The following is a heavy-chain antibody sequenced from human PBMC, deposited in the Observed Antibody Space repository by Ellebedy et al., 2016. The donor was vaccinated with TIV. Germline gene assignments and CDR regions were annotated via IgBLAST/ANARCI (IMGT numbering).Heavy chain of an antibody. D-gene: IGHD3/OR15-3a*01. Sequence: AASVKVSCKASGYTFTSYDINWVRQATGQGLEWMGWMNPNSGNTGYAQKFQDRVTMTRNTSISTAYMELSSLRSEDTAVYYCARWTWTHDAFDIWGQGTMVTVSS. CDR1: GYTFTSYD. CDR2: MNPNSGNT. V-gene: IGHV1-8*01. J-gene: IGHJ3*02. CDR3: ARWTWTHDAFDI.